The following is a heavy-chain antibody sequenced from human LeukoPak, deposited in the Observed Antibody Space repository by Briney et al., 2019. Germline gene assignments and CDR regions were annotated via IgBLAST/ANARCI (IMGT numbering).Heavy chain of an antibody. V-gene: IGHV4-39*01. Sequence: SETLSLTCTVSGGSISSSSYYWGWIRQPPGKGLEWIGSIYYSGSTYYNPSLKSRVTISVDTSKNQFSLKLSSVTAADTAVYYCARHRLKRTFDYWGQGTLVTVSS. CDR1: GGSISSSSYY. D-gene: IGHD2-21*02. CDR2: IYYSGST. CDR3: ARHRLKRTFDY. J-gene: IGHJ4*02.